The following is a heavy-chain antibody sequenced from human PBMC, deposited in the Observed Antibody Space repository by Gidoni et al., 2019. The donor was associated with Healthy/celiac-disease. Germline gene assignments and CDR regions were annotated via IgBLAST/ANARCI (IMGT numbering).Heavy chain of an antibody. Sequence: QVQLVQSGAEVKKPGASVKVSCKVSGYTLTDLSMHWVRQAPGKGLEWMGGFDPEDGETIYALKFQGRVTMTEDTSTDTAYMELSSLRSEDTAVYYCATTGPIFGVVIIKGGAFDIWGQGTMVTVSS. CDR2: FDPEDGET. D-gene: IGHD3-3*01. CDR3: ATTGPIFGVVIIKGGAFDI. V-gene: IGHV1-24*01. J-gene: IGHJ3*02. CDR1: GYTLTDLS.